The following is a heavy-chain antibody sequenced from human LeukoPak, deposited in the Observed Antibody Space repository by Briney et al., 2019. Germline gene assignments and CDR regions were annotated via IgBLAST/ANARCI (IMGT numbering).Heavy chain of an antibody. CDR1: GGSISSGVYS. D-gene: IGHD1-26*01. V-gene: IGHV4-30-2*01. CDR2: INHSGST. CDR3: ARLSGYYYDP. J-gene: IGHJ5*02. Sequence: SETLSLACAVSGGSISSGVYSWSWIRQPPGKGLEWIGEINHSGSTNYNPSLKSRVTISVDTAKNQFSLKLSSVTAADTAVYYCARLSGYYYDPWGQGTLLTVSS.